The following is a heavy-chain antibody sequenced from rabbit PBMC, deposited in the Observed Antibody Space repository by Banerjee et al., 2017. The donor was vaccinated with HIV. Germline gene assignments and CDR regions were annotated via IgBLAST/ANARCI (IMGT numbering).Heavy chain of an antibody. V-gene: IGHV1S45*01. Sequence: QEQLEESGGDLVKPEGSLTLTCTASAFSFSNKYVMCWVRQAPGKGLEWIACINSNTGTPVYASWAKGPLTIPKTSSSTVDLKMPSLTAADTAAYFCGRHASSSGWGRDLWGPVSMV. D-gene: IGHD4-1*01. CDR2: INSNTGTP. J-gene: IGHJ4*01. CDR3: GRHASSSGWGRDL. CDR1: AFSFSNKYV.